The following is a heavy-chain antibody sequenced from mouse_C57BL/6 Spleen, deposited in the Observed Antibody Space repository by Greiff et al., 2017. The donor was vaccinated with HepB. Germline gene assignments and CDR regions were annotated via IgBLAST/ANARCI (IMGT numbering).Heavy chain of an antibody. D-gene: IGHD2-3*01. V-gene: IGHV5-4*01. CDR1: GFTFSSYA. Sequence: EVQRVESGGGLVKPGGSLKLSCAASGFTFSSYAMSWVRQTPEKRLEWVATISDGGSYTYYPDNVKGRFTISRDNAKNNLYLQMSHLKSEDTAMYYCARGGLLRGYAMDCWGQGTSVTVAS. J-gene: IGHJ4*01. CDR3: ARGGLLRGYAMDC. CDR2: ISDGGSYT.